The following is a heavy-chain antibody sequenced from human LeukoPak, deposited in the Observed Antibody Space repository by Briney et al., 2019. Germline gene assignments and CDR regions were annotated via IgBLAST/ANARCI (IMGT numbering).Heavy chain of an antibody. CDR3: VREGVGYSYGYAY. V-gene: IGHV3-48*03. Sequence: GGSLRLSCAASGFTFSSYELNWVRQAPGKGLEWVSYISGSATVIYYADSVKGRFTISRDNTKNSLFLQLSRLRAENTAVYYCVREGVGYSYGYAYWGQGTLVTVSS. J-gene: IGHJ4*02. CDR1: GFTFSSYE. D-gene: IGHD5-18*01. CDR2: ISGSATVI.